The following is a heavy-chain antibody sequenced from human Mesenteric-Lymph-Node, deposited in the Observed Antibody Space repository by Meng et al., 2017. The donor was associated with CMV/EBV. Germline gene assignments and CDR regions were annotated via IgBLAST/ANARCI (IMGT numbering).Heavy chain of an antibody. CDR2: ISAYSGNT. D-gene: IGHD3-3*01. Sequence: ASVKVSCKASGYSFTSYGINRVRQAPGQGLEWMGWISAYSGNTNYAQKLQGRVTMTTDTSTRTAYMELRSLRSDDTAVYYCARDLKYDFWSGYPNKLDYWGQGTLVTVSS. CDR1: GYSFTSYG. V-gene: IGHV1-18*01. CDR3: ARDLKYDFWSGYPNKLDY. J-gene: IGHJ4*02.